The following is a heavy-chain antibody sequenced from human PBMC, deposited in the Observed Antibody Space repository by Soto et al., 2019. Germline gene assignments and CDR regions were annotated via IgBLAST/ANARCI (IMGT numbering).Heavy chain of an antibody. CDR1: GPTFIAYY. Sequence: QLVQSGAEVKKPGASVKVSCKTSGPTFIAYYIHWVRQAPGQGLEWMGWIDPKSGGTTYEQKFLGRVTMTRDASINTAYMELNRLTSDDPAVYYCARVSVDFPEWGQGTLLTVSS. V-gene: IGHV1-2*02. CDR2: IDPKSGGT. D-gene: IGHD5-12*01. J-gene: IGHJ4*02. CDR3: ARVSVDFPE.